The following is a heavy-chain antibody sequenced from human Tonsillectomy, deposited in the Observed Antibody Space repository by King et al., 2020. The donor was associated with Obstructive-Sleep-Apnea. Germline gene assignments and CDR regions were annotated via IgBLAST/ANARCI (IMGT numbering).Heavy chain of an antibody. CDR3: AKYENSGGRACYPFDY. J-gene: IGHJ4*02. V-gene: IGHV3-30*18. CDR1: GFTFTNYG. Sequence: QVQLVESGGGVVQPGRSLRLSCAASGFTFTNYGMHWVRQAPGKGLEWVAVISFDGDNKFYTDSEQGRFIISRDNSKNTLYLQMNSLRVEDTALYFCAKYENSGGRACYPFDYWGQGILVTVSS. D-gene: IGHD3-22*01. CDR2: ISFDGDNK.